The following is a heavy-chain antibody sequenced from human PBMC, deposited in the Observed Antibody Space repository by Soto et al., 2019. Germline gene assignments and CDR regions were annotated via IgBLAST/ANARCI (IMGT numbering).Heavy chain of an antibody. CDR3: ARVHTSGWFADS. J-gene: IGHJ4*02. CDR2: TSGSGVTT. V-gene: IGHV3-23*01. Sequence: PGGSLRLSCGAPGFIFDDYAMMWVRQTPGKGLEWVSATSGSGVTTYYADSVKDRFTISRDNSKNTLYLQMNSLRADDTALYYCARVHTSGWFADSWGQGTRVTVSS. CDR1: GFIFDDYA. D-gene: IGHD6-19*01.